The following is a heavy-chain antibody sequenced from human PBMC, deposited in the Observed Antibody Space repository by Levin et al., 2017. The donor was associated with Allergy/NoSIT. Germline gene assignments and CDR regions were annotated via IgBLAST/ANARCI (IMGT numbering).Heavy chain of an antibody. CDR2: IKQDGSDK. J-gene: IGHJ4*02. CDR1: GFTFRTFW. V-gene: IGHV3-7*01. CDR3: ARDHDGEDEYFDF. D-gene: IGHD3-10*01. Sequence: GESLKISCAASGFTFRTFWMAWVRQAPGKGPEWVANIKQDGSDKYYVDSVEGRFTVSRDNAKNSLYLQMNSLRVGDTAVYYCARDHDGEDEYFDFWGQGTLVTVSS.